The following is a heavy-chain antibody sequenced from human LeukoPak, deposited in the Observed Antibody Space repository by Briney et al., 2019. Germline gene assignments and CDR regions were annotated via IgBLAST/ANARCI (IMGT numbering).Heavy chain of an antibody. CDR1: GFTFSSYD. D-gene: IGHD6-19*01. J-gene: IGHJ6*03. CDR3: AKDKSSGWYYYYYYMDV. Sequence: GGSLRLSCAASGFTFSSYDIHWARQAPGKGLEWVAFIRYDGSNKYYADSVKGRFTISRDNSRNTLYLQMNSLRAEDTAVYYCAKDKSSGWYYYYYYMDVWGKGTTVTISS. V-gene: IGHV3-30*02. CDR2: IRYDGSNK.